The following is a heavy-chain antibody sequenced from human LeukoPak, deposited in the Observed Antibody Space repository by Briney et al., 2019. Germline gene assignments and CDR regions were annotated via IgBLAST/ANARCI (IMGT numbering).Heavy chain of an antibody. CDR2: MNPNSGNT. CDR1: GYTFTSYD. V-gene: IGHV1-8*01. CDR3: ARGRSGSSYSDY. D-gene: IGHD3-10*01. Sequence: GASETVSCKASGYTFTSYDINWVRQATGQGLEWMGWMNPNSGNTGYAQKFQGRVTMTRNTSISTAYMELSSLRSEDTAVYYCARGRSGSSYSDYWGQGTLVTVSS. J-gene: IGHJ4*02.